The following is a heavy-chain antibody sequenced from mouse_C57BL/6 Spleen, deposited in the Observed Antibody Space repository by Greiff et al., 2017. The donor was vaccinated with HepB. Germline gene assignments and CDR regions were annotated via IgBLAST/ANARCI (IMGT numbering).Heavy chain of an antibody. CDR3: AGNGNYDYYAMDY. CDR1: GYTFTSYW. CDR2: INPSNGGT. D-gene: IGHD2-1*01. J-gene: IGHJ4*01. V-gene: IGHV1-53*01. Sequence: VQLQQPGTELVKPGASVKLSCKASGYTFTSYWMHWVKQRPGQGLEWIGNINPSNGGTNYNEKFKSKATLTVDKSSSTAYMQLSSLTSEDSAVYYCAGNGNYDYYAMDYWGQGTSVTVSS.